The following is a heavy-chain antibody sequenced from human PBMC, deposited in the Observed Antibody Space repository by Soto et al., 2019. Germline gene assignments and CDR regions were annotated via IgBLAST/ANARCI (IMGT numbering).Heavy chain of an antibody. CDR3: TRVGGYYGDYPNFDY. CDR1: GGSIRSYC. CDR2: IYYSGST. D-gene: IGHD4-17*01. V-gene: IGHV4-59*01. J-gene: IGHJ4*02. Sequence: SQTLSLTSTVYGGSIRSYCRSWIRHPPGKGREWIGNIYYSGSTNYNPSRKSRVTMSVDMSKNQVSLKLTSVTAADTAVYYCTRVGGYYGDYPNFDYWGQGALVTVSS.